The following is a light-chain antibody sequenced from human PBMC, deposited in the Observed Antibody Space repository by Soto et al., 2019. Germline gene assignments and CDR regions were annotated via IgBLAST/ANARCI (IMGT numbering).Light chain of an antibody. CDR1: QSISSW. CDR2: HAS. J-gene: IGKJ1*01. Sequence: DIQMTQSPSTLSASVGDRVTITCRASQSISSWLAWYQQKPGKAPKLLIYHASSLESGVPSRFSGSGSGTDFTLTISSLEAEDFAVYYCQQRSDWPPTFGQGTKVDIK. CDR3: QQRSDWPPT. V-gene: IGKV1-5*01.